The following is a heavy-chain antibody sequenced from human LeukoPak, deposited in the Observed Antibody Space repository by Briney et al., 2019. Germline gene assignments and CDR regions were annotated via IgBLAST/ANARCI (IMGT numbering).Heavy chain of an antibody. J-gene: IGHJ3*01. D-gene: IGHD1-26*01. CDR3: AKMGSRVLGPTRAYHAFDF. CDR1: GFTFSSYA. Sequence: GGSLRLSCAASGFTFSSYAMSWVRQAPGKGLEWVSTTSGSGGSTYYADSVKGRSTISRDNSKNTLYLQMNSLRAEDTAVYYCAKMGSRVLGPTRAYHAFDFWGQGTMVTVSS. V-gene: IGHV3-23*01. CDR2: TSGSGGST.